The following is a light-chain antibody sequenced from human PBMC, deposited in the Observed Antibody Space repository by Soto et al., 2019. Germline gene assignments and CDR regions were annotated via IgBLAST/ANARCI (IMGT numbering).Light chain of an antibody. CDR1: SSNIGAGYD. Sequence: QSVLTQPPSVSGAPGQRVTISCTGSSSNIGAGYDVHWYQQLPGTAPKLLIYGNSNRPSGVPDRFSGSKSGTSASLAITGLQEAEEADDYCRYSDSSLSGNVVFGGGTKLTVL. V-gene: IGLV1-40*01. CDR2: GNS. CDR3: RYSDSSLSGNVV. J-gene: IGLJ2*01.